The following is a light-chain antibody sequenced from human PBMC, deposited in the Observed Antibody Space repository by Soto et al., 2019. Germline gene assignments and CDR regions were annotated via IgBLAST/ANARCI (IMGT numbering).Light chain of an antibody. CDR2: ATS. Sequence: DMEMTQSPSSVSASVGDRVTIACRASQGASSWLAWYQQKPGNAPKLLIYATSTLQSGVPSRFSGSRSGTNFTLTITGLQPDDFATYYCQQPSTLPFTFGGGTKVEIK. J-gene: IGKJ4*01. V-gene: IGKV1-12*01. CDR3: QQPSTLPFT. CDR1: QGASSW.